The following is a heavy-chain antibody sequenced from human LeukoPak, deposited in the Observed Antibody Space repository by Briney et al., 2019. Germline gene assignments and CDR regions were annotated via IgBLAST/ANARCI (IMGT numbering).Heavy chain of an antibody. Sequence: SQTLSLTCTVSGGSISSGGYYWSWIRQHPGKGLEWIGYIYYSGSTYYNPSLKSRVTISVDTSKNQFSLKLSSVTAADTAVYYCARDRDYDYISGTYRVFDYWGQGTLVTVSS. CDR3: ARDRDYDYISGTYRVFDY. CDR1: GGSISSGGYY. CDR2: IYYSGST. J-gene: IGHJ4*02. V-gene: IGHV4-31*03. D-gene: IGHD3-16*02.